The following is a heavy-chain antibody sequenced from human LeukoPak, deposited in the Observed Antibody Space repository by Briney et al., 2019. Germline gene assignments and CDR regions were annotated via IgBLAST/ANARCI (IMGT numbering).Heavy chain of an antibody. D-gene: IGHD5-18*01. Sequence: ASVKVSCKASGYTFTSYAMNWVRQAPGQGLEWMGWINTNTGNPTYAQGFTGRFVFSLDTSVSTAYLQISSLKAEDTAVYYCARGEEPWVDTAMVGYWGQGTLVTVSS. J-gene: IGHJ4*02. V-gene: IGHV7-4-1*02. CDR1: GYTFTSYA. CDR2: INTNTGNP. CDR3: ARGEEPWVDTAMVGY.